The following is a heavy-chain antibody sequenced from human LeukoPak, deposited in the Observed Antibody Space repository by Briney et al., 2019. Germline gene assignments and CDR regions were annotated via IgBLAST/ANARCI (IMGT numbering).Heavy chain of an antibody. D-gene: IGHD5-18*01. CDR2: ISSSGSTI. V-gene: IGHV3-48*03. CDR1: GFTFSSHE. CDR3: ARVVGFSYGPFDY. J-gene: IGHJ4*02. Sequence: GGSLRLSCAASGFTFSSHEMNWVRQAPGKGLEWVSYISSSGSTIYYADSVKGRFTISRDNAKNSLYLQMNSLRAEDTAVYYCARVVGFSYGPFDYWGQGTLVTVSS.